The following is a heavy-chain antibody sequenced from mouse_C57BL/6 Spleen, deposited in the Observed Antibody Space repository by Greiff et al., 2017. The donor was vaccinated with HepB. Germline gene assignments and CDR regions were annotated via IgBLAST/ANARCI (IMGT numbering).Heavy chain of an antibody. CDR1: GFTFSDYG. J-gene: IGHJ2*01. CDR3: AKDYYGSFDY. V-gene: IGHV5-17*01. Sequence: EVQLQQSGGGLVKPGGSLKLSCAASGFTFSDYGMHWVRQAPEKGLEWVAYISSGSSTIYYADTVKGRFTISRDNAKNTLFLQMTSLRSEDTAMYYCAKDYYGSFDYWGQGTTLTVSS. D-gene: IGHD1-1*01. CDR2: ISSGSSTI.